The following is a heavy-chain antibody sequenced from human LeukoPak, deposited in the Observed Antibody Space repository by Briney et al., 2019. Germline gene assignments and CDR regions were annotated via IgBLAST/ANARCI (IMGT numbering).Heavy chain of an antibody. CDR1: GGSISSSNHY. D-gene: IGHD1-26*01. CDR3: ARLNGNYYRFDY. CDR2: IYYSGST. Sequence: SETLSLTCTVSGGSISSSNHYWGWIRQPPGKGLEWIGTIYYSGSTYYNPSLKSRVTISVDTSRNQFSLKLSSVTAADTAVYYCARLNGNYYRFDYWGQGILVTVSS. J-gene: IGHJ4*02. V-gene: IGHV4-39*01.